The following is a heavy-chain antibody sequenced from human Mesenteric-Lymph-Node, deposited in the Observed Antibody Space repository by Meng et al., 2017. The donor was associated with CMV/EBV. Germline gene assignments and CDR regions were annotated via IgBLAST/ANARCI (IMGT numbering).Heavy chain of an antibody. J-gene: IGHJ6*02. D-gene: IGHD3-3*01. Sequence: SETLSLTCTVSGGSISSSDYYWSWIRQPPGKGLEWIGYIYYSGSTNYNPSLKSRVTISVDTSKNQFSLKLSSVTAADTAVYYCARDLHDFWSGQRRTYGMDVWGQGTTVTVSS. CDR2: IYYSGST. CDR3: ARDLHDFWSGQRRTYGMDV. CDR1: GGSISSSDYY. V-gene: IGHV4-61*08.